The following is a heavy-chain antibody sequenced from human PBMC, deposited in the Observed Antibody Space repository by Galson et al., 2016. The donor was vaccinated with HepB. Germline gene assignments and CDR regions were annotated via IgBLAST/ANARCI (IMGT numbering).Heavy chain of an antibody. CDR3: ARAVAGNLDY. Sequence: SVKVSCKASGYTFTSYYLHWVRQTPGQGLEWMGVINCSGGSTFYAQKFQGRVTMTRDTSTSTIYMELSSLRSEDTAVYYCARAVAGNLDYWGQGTLVTVSS. D-gene: IGHD6-19*01. J-gene: IGHJ4*02. V-gene: IGHV1-46*01. CDR2: INCSGGST. CDR1: GYTFTSYY.